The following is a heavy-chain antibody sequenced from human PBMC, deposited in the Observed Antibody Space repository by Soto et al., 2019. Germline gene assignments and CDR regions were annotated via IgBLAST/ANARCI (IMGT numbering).Heavy chain of an antibody. CDR2: ISYDGSNK. D-gene: IGHD6-19*01. V-gene: IGHV3-30*18. Sequence: GVSLRLSCAASGFTFSSYGMHWVRQAPGKGLEWVAVISYDGSNKYYADSVKGRFTISRDNSKNTLYLQMNSLRAEDTAVYYCAKDWDSSGLFDYWGQGTLVTVSS. CDR3: AKDWDSSGLFDY. CDR1: GFTFSSYG. J-gene: IGHJ4*02.